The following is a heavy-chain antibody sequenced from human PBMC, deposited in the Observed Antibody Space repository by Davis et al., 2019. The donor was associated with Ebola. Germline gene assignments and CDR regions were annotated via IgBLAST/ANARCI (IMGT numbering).Heavy chain of an antibody. J-gene: IGHJ4*02. CDR1: GFTFSSYA. CDR3: AKDPFSVVGSRGYFDY. V-gene: IGHV3-23*01. CDR2: ISGSGGST. Sequence: GESLKISCAASGFTFSSYAMSWVRQAPGKGLEWVSAISGSGGSTYYADSVKGRFTISRDNSKNTLYLQMNSLRAEDTAVYYCAKDPFSVVGSRGYFDYWGQGTLVTVSS. D-gene: IGHD1-26*01.